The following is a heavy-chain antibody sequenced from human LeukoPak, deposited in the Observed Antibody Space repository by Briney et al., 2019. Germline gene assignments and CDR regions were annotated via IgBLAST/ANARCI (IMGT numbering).Heavy chain of an antibody. V-gene: IGHV3-30-3*01. Sequence: GGSLRLSCAASGFTLSSYAMHWVRQAPGKGLEWVAVISYDGSNKYYADSVKGRFTISRDNSKNTLYLQMNSLRAEDTAVYYCSHSLGVYWGQGTLVTVSS. CDR3: SHSLGVY. CDR2: ISYDGSNK. CDR1: GFTLSSYA. D-gene: IGHD3-10*01. J-gene: IGHJ4*02.